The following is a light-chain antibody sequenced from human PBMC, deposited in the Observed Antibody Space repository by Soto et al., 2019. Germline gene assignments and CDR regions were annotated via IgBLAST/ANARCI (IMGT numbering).Light chain of an antibody. CDR1: QTISSN. CDR2: GAS. V-gene: IGKV3-15*01. CDR3: QQYNNWPRT. Sequence: EIMMTQSPATLSVSPGETATLSCRASQTISSNLVWYQQKPGQAPRLLISGASTRATGIPARFSGSGSGTEFTFTISSLQSEDFAVYYCQQYNNWPRTFGKGTKVDIK. J-gene: IGKJ1*01.